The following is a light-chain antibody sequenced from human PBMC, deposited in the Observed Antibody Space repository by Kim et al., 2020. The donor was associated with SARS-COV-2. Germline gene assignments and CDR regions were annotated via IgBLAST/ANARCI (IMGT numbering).Light chain of an antibody. CDR3: ASRDSSGNLFV. CDR1: SLRTYF. Sequence: SSELTQDPTVSVALGQTVRISCQGDSLRTYFAYWYQKKPGQATILVIYGKDKRPSGIPARFSGSGSGNTASLTITGPQAEDEADYYCASRDSSGNLFVFGSGTKVTVL. J-gene: IGLJ1*01. V-gene: IGLV3-19*01. CDR2: GKD.